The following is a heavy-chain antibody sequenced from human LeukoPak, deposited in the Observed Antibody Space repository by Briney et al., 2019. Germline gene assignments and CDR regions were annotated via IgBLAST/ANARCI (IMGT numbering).Heavy chain of an antibody. V-gene: IGHV4-59*01. D-gene: IGHD4-17*01. J-gene: IGHJ6*02. CDR2: IYYSGTT. Sequence: PSETLSLTCTVSGGSISHYYWSWIRQSPGKGLEWIGYIYYSGTTNCNPSLKSRVTISVDPSRNQFSLQLRSVTAADTAVYYCAREDPQTTVPEGMDVWGQGTTVIVSS. CDR3: AREDPQTTVPEGMDV. CDR1: GGSISHYY.